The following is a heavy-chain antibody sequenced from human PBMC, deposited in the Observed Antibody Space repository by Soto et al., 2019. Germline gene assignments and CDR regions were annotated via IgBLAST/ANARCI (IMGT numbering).Heavy chain of an antibody. J-gene: IGHJ4*02. CDR1: GYSFTSYW. Sequence: GESLKISCKGSGYSFTSYWIGWVRQMPGKGLEWMGIIYPGDSDTRYSPSFQGQVTTSADKSISTAYLQWSSLKASDTAMYYCARRSGWSGNVMFRFDYSGQGTLVTVSS. V-gene: IGHV5-51*01. CDR2: IYPGDSDT. CDR3: ARRSGWSGNVMFRFDY. D-gene: IGHD6-19*01.